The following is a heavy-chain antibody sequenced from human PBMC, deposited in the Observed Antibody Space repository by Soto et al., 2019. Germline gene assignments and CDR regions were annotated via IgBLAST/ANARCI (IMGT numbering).Heavy chain of an antibody. CDR1: GDTFSSYA. J-gene: IGHJ4*02. CDR3: ARVGPAHYYDSSGYYSPLDY. D-gene: IGHD3-22*01. Sequence: HVQLVQSGAEVKKPGSSVKVSCKASGDTFSSYAINWVRQAPGQGLEWMEGIVSMFGTANYAQKFKGRVTITAGESTSTVYMELSSLRSEDTAVYYCARVGPAHYYDSSGYYSPLDYWGQGTLVTVSS. V-gene: IGHV1-69*01. CDR2: IVSMFGTA.